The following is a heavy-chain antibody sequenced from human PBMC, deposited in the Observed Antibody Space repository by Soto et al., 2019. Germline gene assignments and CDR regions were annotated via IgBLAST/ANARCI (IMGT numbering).Heavy chain of an antibody. D-gene: IGHD2-8*01. CDR2: IYYSGST. CDR3: ARVKYGY. Sequence: SETLSLTCTVSGGSISSYYWSWIRQPPGKGLEWVGYIYYSGSTNYNPSLKSRVTISVDTSKNQFALKLSSVTAADTAVYYCARVKYGYWGQGTLVTVSS. CDR1: GGSISSYY. J-gene: IGHJ4*02. V-gene: IGHV4-59*01.